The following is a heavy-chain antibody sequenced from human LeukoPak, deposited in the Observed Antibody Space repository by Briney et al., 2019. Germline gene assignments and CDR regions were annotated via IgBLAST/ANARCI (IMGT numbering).Heavy chain of an antibody. CDR1: GFTFSSYS. V-gene: IGHV3-21*01. CDR3: ARGGRGGRPLFDY. CDR2: ISSSSSYI. D-gene: IGHD2-15*01. Sequence: PGGSMRLSCAASGFTFSSYSMNWVRQAPGKGLEWVSSISSSSSYIYYADSVKGRFTISRDNAKNSLYLQMNSLRAEDTAVYYCARGGRGGRPLFDYWGQGTLVTVSS. J-gene: IGHJ4*02.